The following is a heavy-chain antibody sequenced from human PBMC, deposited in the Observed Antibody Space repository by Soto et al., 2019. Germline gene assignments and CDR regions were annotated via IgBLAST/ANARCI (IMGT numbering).Heavy chain of an antibody. V-gene: IGHV3-30*18. CDR1: GFTFSSYG. Sequence: GGSLRLSCAASGFTFSSYGMHWVRQAPGKGLEWVAVISYDGSNKYYADSVKGRFTISRDNSKNTLYLQMNSLRAEDTAVYSCAKDYGYLGYCSSTSCYYFDYWGQGTLVTVSS. CDR3: AKDYGYLGYCSSTSCYYFDY. D-gene: IGHD2-2*01. CDR2: ISYDGSNK. J-gene: IGHJ4*02.